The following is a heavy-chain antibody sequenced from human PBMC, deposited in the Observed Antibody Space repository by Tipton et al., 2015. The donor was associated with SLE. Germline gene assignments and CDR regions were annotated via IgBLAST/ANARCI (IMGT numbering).Heavy chain of an antibody. CDR2: VYYSGST. CDR1: GGSISSYY. D-gene: IGHD6-25*01. Sequence: GLVKPSETLSLTCTVSGGSISSYYWSWIRQPPGKGLEWIAYVYYSGSTGYNPSLKSRVTTSRDTSKNQFSLKLTSVTAADTAVYYCARHPGLRYFDLWGRGTLVTVSS. J-gene: IGHJ2*01. CDR3: ARHPGLRYFDL. V-gene: IGHV4-59*08.